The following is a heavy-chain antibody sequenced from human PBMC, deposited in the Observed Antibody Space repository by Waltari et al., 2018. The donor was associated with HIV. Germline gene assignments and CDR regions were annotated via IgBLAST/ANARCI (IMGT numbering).Heavy chain of an antibody. Sequence: QVQLQESGPGLVKPSETLSLTCTVSGYSISSGYYWGWIRQPPGKGLEWIGSIYHSGSTYYNPSLKSRVTISVDTSKNQFSLKLSSVTAADTAVYYCAREVVVPAHYGMDVWGQGTTVTVSS. CDR2: IYHSGST. J-gene: IGHJ6*02. CDR3: AREVVVPAHYGMDV. D-gene: IGHD2-2*01. CDR1: GYSISSGYY. V-gene: IGHV4-38-2*02.